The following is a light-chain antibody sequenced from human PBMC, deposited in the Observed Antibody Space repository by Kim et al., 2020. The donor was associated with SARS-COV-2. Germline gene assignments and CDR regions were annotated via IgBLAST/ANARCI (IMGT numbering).Light chain of an antibody. Sequence: EIVMTQSPATLSVSPGGRATLSCRASRSVSSNLAWYQHKPGQAPRVLIYGTSTRATGIPARFSGSGSGTEFPPPNSSLQYGDYAVFYSHQYNTLPPGTFGEGTKLE. CDR2: GTS. CDR1: RSVSSN. V-gene: IGKV3-15*01. J-gene: IGKJ2*01. CDR3: HQYNTLPPGT.